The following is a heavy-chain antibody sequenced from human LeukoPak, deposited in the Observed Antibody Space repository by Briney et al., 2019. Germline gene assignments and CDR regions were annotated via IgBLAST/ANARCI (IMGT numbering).Heavy chain of an antibody. Sequence: GSLRLSCAASGFTFSSYGMHWVRQAPGKGLEWVAVIWYDGSNKYYAYSVKGRFTISRDNSKNTLYLQMNSLRAEDTAVYYRARAGLPQDYDSSGYYYFDYWGQGTLVTVSS. CDR3: ARAGLPQDYDSSGYYYFDY. CDR2: IWYDGSNK. J-gene: IGHJ4*02. V-gene: IGHV3-33*01. CDR1: GFTFSSYG. D-gene: IGHD3-22*01.